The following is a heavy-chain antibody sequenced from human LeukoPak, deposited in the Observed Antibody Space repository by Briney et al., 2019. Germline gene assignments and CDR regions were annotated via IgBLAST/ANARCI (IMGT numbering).Heavy chain of an antibody. CDR2: ISYDGSNK. CDR3: AKDVRGNTAMGY. V-gene: IGHV3-30*18. J-gene: IGHJ4*02. D-gene: IGHD5-18*01. CDR1: GFTFSSYG. Sequence: GGSLRLSCAASGFTFSSYGMHWVRQAPGEGLEWVAVISYDGSNKYYADSVKGRFTISRDNSKNTLYLQMNSLRAEDTAVYYCAKDVRGNTAMGYWGQGTLVTVSS.